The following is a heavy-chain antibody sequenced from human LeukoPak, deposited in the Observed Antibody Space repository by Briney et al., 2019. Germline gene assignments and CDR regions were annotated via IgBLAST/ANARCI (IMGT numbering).Heavy chain of an antibody. Sequence: ASVKVSCKASGGTFSSYAISWVRQAPGQGLEWMGGIIPIFGTANYAQKFQGRVTITADESTSTAYMELSSLRSEDTAVYYCARVTDYGDYTGSYSDYWGQRTLVNVSS. CDR1: GGTFSSYA. J-gene: IGHJ4*02. D-gene: IGHD4-17*01. CDR3: ARVTDYGDYTGSYSDY. CDR2: IIPIFGTA. V-gene: IGHV1-69*13.